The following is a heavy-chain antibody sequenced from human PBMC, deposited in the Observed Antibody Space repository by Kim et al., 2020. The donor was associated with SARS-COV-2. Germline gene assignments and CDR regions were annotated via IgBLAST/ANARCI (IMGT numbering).Heavy chain of an antibody. D-gene: IGHD6-13*01. CDR3: AKRQQLVRHPYYYYGMDV. CDR1: GFTFSSYG. Sequence: GGSLRLSCAASGFTFSSYGMHWVRQAPGKGLEWVAVISYDGSNKYYADSVKGRFTISRDNSKNTLYLQMNSLRAEDTAVYYCAKRQQLVRHPYYYYGMDVWGQGTTVTVSS. J-gene: IGHJ6*02. V-gene: IGHV3-30*18. CDR2: ISYDGSNK.